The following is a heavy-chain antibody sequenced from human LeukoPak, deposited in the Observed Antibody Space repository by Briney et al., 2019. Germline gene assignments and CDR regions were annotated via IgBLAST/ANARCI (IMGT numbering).Heavy chain of an antibody. CDR1: GFTFSSYA. D-gene: IGHD3-3*01. V-gene: IGHV3-64*01. CDR3: ARDTSRGFSGFCDY. Sequence: GGSLRLSCAASGFTFSSYAMHWVRQAPGKGLEYVSAISSNGGGTYYANSVKGRFTISRDNSKNTLYLQMGSLRAEDMAVYYCARDTSRGFSGFCDYWGQGTLVTVSS. J-gene: IGHJ4*02. CDR2: ISSNGGGT.